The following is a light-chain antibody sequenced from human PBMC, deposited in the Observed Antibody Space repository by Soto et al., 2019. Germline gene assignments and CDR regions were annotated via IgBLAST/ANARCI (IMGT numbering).Light chain of an antibody. CDR3: SSYTSSSTYV. CDR1: GSDVGGYDY. Sequence: QSALTQPASVCGSPGQSIPISCTGTGSDVGGYDYVSWYQHHPGKAPKVMIYEVTNRPSGVSNRFSGSKSGNTASLTISGLLAEDEADYYCSSYTSSSTYVFGTGAKV. CDR2: EVT. J-gene: IGLJ1*01. V-gene: IGLV2-14*01.